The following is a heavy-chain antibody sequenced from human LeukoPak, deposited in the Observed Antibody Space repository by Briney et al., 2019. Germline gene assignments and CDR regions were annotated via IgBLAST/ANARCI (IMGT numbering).Heavy chain of an antibody. J-gene: IGHJ3*02. D-gene: IGHD2-15*01. CDR2: INPNSGGT. V-gene: IGHV1-2*06. CDR3: ARDEFSGWSRGAFDI. CDR1: GYIFTDYY. Sequence: ASVKVSCKASGYIFTDYYMHWVRQAPGQELGWMGRINPNSGGTNYAQKFQGRVTMTRDTSISTAYMELSRLRSDDTAVYYCARDEFSGWSRGAFDIWGQGTMVTASS.